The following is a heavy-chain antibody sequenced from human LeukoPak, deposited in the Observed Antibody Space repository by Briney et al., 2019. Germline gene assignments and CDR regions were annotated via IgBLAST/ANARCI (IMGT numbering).Heavy chain of an antibody. CDR1: GGSISSGGYY. V-gene: IGHV4-31*03. Sequence: PSETLSLTCTVSGGSISSGGYYWSWIRQHPGKGLEWIGYIYYSGSTYYNPSLKSRVTISVDTSKNQFSLKLSSVTAADTAVYYCARQYRADYSNLINWFDPWGQGTLVTVSS. CDR3: ARQYRADYSNLINWFDP. J-gene: IGHJ5*02. D-gene: IGHD4-11*01. CDR2: IYYSGST.